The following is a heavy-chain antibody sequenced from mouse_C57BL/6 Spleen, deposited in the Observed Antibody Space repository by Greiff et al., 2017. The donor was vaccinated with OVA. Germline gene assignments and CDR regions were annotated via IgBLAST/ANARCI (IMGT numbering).Heavy chain of an antibody. V-gene: IGHV1-64*01. CDR1: GYTFTSYW. CDR3: ARVYYGNYYYAMDY. Sequence: QVQLQQPGAELVKPGASVKLSCKASGYTFTSYWMHWVKQRPGQGLEWIGMIHPNSGSTNYNEKFKSKATLTVDKSSSTAYMQLSSLTSEDSAVYYGARVYYGNYYYAMDYWGQGTSVTVSS. CDR2: IHPNSGST. J-gene: IGHJ4*01. D-gene: IGHD2-1*01.